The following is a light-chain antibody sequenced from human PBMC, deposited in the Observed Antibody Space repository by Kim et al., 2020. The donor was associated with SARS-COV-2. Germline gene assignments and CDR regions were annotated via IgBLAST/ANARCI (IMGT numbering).Light chain of an antibody. CDR2: RNN. CDR3: AAWDDSLSGYV. J-gene: IGLJ1*01. Sequence: GQRVTISGSGSRSNIGSNYVYWYQQLPGTAPKLLIYRNNQRPSGVPDRFSGSKSGTSASLAISGLRSEDEADYYCAAWDDSLSGYVFGTGTKVTVL. V-gene: IGLV1-47*01. CDR1: RSNIGSNY.